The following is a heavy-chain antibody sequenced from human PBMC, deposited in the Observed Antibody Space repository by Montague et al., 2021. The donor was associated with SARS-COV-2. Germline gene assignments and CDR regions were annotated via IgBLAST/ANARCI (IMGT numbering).Heavy chain of an antibody. CDR1: GGSFSGYY. D-gene: IGHD2-2*01. Sequence: SETLSLTCAVYGGSFSGYYWSWIRQPPGKGLEWIGEINHSGSTNYNPSLKSRVTISVDTSKNQFSLKLSSVTAADTAVYYCARASQDVVVPALGIGAYYYDYYMDVWGRGTTVTVSS. CDR3: ARASQDVVVPALGIGAYYYDYYMDV. CDR2: INHSGST. V-gene: IGHV4-34*01. J-gene: IGHJ6*03.